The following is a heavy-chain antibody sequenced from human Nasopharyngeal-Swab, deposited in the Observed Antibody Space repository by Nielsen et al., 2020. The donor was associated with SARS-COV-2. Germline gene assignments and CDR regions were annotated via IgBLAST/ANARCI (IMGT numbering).Heavy chain of an antibody. CDR3: ARDLGGGYCTTTNCPGS. CDR2: TEIGGTP. Sequence: GGSLRLYCAVSGLTVSSTYMSWLRHAPGKGLEWVSVTEIGGTPHCADSVKGRFSISRDSSTNTLYLQMNNVRAEDTAVYYCARDLGGGYCTTTNCPGSWGQGTLVTVSS. CDR1: GLTVSSTY. D-gene: IGHD2-2*01. J-gene: IGHJ1*01. V-gene: IGHV3-53*01.